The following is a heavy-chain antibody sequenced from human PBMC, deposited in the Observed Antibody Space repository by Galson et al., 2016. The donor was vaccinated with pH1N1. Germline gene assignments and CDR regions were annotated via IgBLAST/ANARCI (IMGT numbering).Heavy chain of an antibody. CDR2: IYYIGST. V-gene: IGHV4-31*03. D-gene: IGHD3-22*01. CDR3: ARNAWDGSGLNYFDS. J-gene: IGHJ5*01. Sequence: LSLTCSVSGASVRSGGQYWTWIRQVPGKGLEWIGFIYYIGSTGYNPSLKSRVSMSLDMSRQQFSLNLRSVTAADTAVYYCARNAWDGSGLNYFDSWGQGILVSVSS. CDR1: GASVRSGGQY.